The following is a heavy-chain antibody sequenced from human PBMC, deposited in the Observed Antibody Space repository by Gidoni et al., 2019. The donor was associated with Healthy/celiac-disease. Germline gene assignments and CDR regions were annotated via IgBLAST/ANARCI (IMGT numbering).Heavy chain of an antibody. D-gene: IGHD3-10*01. CDR2: IIPILGIA. CDR1: GGTFSSYT. CDR3: ARDYDGSGSLDY. V-gene: IGHV1-69*08. J-gene: IGHJ4*02. Sequence: QVQLVQSGAEVKKPGSSVNVSCKASGGTFSSYTVSWVRQAPGQGLEWMGRIIPILGIANYAQKFQGRVTITADKSTSTAYMELSSLRSEDTAVYYCARDYDGSGSLDYWGQGTLVTVSS.